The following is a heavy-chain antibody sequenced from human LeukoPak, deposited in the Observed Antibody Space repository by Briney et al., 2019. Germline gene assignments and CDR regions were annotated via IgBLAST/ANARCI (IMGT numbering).Heavy chain of an antibody. CDR3: AKACRLRFLEWFLNYYMDV. D-gene: IGHD3-3*01. Sequence: GGSLRLSCAASGFTFSSYGMHWVRQAPGKGLEWVAFIRYDGSNKYYADSVKGRFTISRDNSKNTLYLQMNSLRAEDTAVYYCAKACRLRFLEWFLNYYMDVWGKGTTVTVSS. CDR2: IRYDGSNK. V-gene: IGHV3-30*02. CDR1: GFTFSSYG. J-gene: IGHJ6*03.